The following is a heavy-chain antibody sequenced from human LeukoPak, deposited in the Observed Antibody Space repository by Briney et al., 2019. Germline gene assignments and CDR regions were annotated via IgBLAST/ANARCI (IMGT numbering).Heavy chain of an antibody. Sequence: GGSLRLSCAASGFTFSSYSMNWVRQAPGKGLEWVSYISSSSSTIYYADSVKGRFTISRDDAKNSLYLQMNSLRAEDTAVYYCAREGYSGYDYEAGGYMDVWGKGTTVTVSS. CDR2: ISSSSSTI. J-gene: IGHJ6*03. CDR1: GFTFSSYS. D-gene: IGHD5-12*01. V-gene: IGHV3-48*01. CDR3: AREGYSGYDYEAGGYMDV.